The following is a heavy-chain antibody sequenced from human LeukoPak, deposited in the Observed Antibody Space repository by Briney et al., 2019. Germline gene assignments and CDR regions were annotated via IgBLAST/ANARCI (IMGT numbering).Heavy chain of an antibody. D-gene: IGHD3-10*01. CDR2: INPNSGGT. V-gene: IGHV1-2*02. J-gene: IGHJ4*02. CDR1: GYTFTGYY. CDR3: ARESEIPHYYGSGGMGDY. Sequence: ASVKVSCKASGYTFTGYYMHWVRQAPGQGLEWMGWINPNSGGTNYAQKFQGRVTMTRDTSISTAYMELSRLRSDDTAVYYCARESEIPHYYGSGGMGDYWGQGTLVTVSS.